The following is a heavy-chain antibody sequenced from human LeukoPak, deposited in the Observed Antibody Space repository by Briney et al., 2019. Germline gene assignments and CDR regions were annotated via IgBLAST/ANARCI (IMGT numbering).Heavy chain of an antibody. CDR1: GGSFSGYY. J-gene: IGHJ5*02. V-gene: IGHV4-31*11. Sequence: KPSETLSLTCAVYGGSFSGYYWSWIRQHPGKGLEWIGYIYYSGSTYYNPSLKSRVTISVDTSKNQFSLKLSSVTAADTAVYYCARVFTMVRGVIITSSYNWFDPWGQGTLVTVSS. CDR2: IYYSGST. D-gene: IGHD3-10*01. CDR3: ARVFTMVRGVIITSSYNWFDP.